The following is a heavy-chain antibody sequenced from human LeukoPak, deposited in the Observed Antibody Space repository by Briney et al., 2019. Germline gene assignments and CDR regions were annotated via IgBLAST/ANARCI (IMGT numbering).Heavy chain of an antibody. CDR1: GYTFTGYY. V-gene: IGHV1-2*02. CDR3: ARDSGYSSGWYFAY. J-gene: IGHJ4*02. Sequence: ASVKVSCKASGYTFTGYYMHWVRQAPGQGLEWMGWINPNSGGTNYAQKFQGRVTMTRDTSISTAYMELSRLRSDDTAVYYCARDSGYSSGWYFAYWGQGTLVTVSS. CDR2: INPNSGGT. D-gene: IGHD6-19*01.